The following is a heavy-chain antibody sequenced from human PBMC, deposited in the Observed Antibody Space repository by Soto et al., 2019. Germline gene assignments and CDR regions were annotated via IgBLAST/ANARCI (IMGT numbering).Heavy chain of an antibody. V-gene: IGHV1-18*01. D-gene: IGHD2-15*01. CDR3: ARAALNLRYCSGGSCYSDDY. Sequence: QVQLVQSGAEVKKPGASVKVSCKASGYTFTSYGISWVRQAPGQGLEWMGWVSAYNGNTNYAQKLQGRVTMTTDTSASTAYMELRSLRSDDTAVYYCARAALNLRYCSGGSCYSDDYWGQGTLVTVSS. CDR2: VSAYNGNT. CDR1: GYTFTSYG. J-gene: IGHJ4*02.